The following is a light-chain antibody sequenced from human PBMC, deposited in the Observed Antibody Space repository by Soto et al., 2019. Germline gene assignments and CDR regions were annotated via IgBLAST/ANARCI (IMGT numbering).Light chain of an antibody. CDR1: QSVAGN. CDR3: QQYNNWPLT. J-gene: IGKJ4*01. CDR2: GAF. Sequence: EIVMTQSPATLSVSPGEGATLSCWASQSVAGNLAWYQQKPGQAPRLLIYGAFTRATGIPATFSGSGSGTEFTLTISSLQSEDFTVYYCQQYNNWPLTFGGGTKVDIK. V-gene: IGKV3-15*01.